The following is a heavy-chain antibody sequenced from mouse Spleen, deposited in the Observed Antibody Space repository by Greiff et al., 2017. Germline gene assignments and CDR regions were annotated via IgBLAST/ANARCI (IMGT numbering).Heavy chain of an antibody. J-gene: IGHJ2*01. D-gene: IGHD1-1*01. CDR2: INPGIGDT. CDR1: GYAFTNYF. Sequence: QVQLQQSGAELVRPGTSVKVSCKASGYAFTNYFIEWVKQRPGQGLEWIGVINPGIGDTYYNEKFKGKAILTSDKSPSTAYMQLISLTSEDSAVYFCARGDYGGDYWGQGTTLTVSS. V-gene: IGHV1-54*01. CDR3: ARGDYGGDY.